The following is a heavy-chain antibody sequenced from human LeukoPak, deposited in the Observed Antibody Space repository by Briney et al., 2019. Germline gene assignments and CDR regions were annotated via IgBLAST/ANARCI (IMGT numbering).Heavy chain of an antibody. D-gene: IGHD3-16*02. Sequence: GGSLRLSCAASGFSFSSYEMNWVRQAPGKRLEWVSAISGSGGSTYYADSVKGRFTISKDNSKNTLYLQMNSLRAEDTAVYYCAKDPSTRGGVITFGGVIVANWFDPWGQGTLVTVSS. CDR3: AKDPSTRGGVITFGGVIVANWFDP. V-gene: IGHV3-23*01. CDR2: ISGSGGST. CDR1: GFSFSSYE. J-gene: IGHJ5*02.